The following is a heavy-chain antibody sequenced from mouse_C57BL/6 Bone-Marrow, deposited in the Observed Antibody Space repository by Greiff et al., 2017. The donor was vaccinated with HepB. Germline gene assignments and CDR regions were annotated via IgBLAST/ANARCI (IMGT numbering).Heavy chain of an antibody. CDR3: ARLPRYYYGSRGDYFDY. Sequence: VQLQQSGPELVKPGASVKISCKASGYTFTDYYMNWVKQSHGKSLEWIGDINPNNGGTSYNQKFKGKATLTVDKSSSTAYMELRSLTSEDSAVYYCARLPRYYYGSRGDYFDYWGQGTTLTVSS. D-gene: IGHD1-1*01. CDR2: INPNNGGT. V-gene: IGHV1-26*01. CDR1: GYTFTDYY. J-gene: IGHJ2*01.